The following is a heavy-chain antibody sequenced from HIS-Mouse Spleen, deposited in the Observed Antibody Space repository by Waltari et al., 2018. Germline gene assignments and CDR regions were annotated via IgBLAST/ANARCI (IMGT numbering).Heavy chain of an antibody. V-gene: IGHV4-34*01. CDR2: INHSGST. CDR1: GGSFRGYY. Sequence: QVQLQQWGAGLLKPSETLSLTCAVYGGSFRGYYWCWIRQPPGKGLEWIGEINHSGSTNYNPSLKSRVTISVDTSKNQFSLKLSSVTAADTAVYYCARMGPASGSYGDYWGQGTLVTVSS. CDR3: ARMGPASGSYGDY. D-gene: IGHD1-26*01. J-gene: IGHJ4*02.